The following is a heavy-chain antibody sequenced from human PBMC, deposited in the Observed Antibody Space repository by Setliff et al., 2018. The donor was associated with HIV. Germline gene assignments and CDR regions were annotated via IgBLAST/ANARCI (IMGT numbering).Heavy chain of an antibody. CDR3: ARGYSSSWYDS. J-gene: IGHJ5*01. CDR2: VYHSGST. Sequence: PSETLSLTCTVSGDSLDNYYWTWIRQSRERRLEWVGYVYHSGSTNYNPSLKNRVSISVDTSKNQFSLRLSSVTAADTAVYYCARGYSSSWYDSWGQGTLVTVSS. V-gene: IGHV4-59*08. CDR1: GDSLDNYY. D-gene: IGHD6-13*01.